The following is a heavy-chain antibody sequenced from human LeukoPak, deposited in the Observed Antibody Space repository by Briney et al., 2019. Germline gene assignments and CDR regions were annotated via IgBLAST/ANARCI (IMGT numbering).Heavy chain of an antibody. V-gene: IGHV4-59*01. CDR3: ARANYYYESIGYLYYFDS. Sequence: SETLSLPCTVSGGSLSAYYWNWIRQTPGKGLEWIGYVYHSGRTYYNPSLTGRLTMSVDTSMNQFSLRLNSVTAADTTVYYCARANYYYESIGYLYYFDSWGQGTLVTVSS. CDR2: VYHSGRT. D-gene: IGHD3-22*01. J-gene: IGHJ4*02. CDR1: GGSLSAYY.